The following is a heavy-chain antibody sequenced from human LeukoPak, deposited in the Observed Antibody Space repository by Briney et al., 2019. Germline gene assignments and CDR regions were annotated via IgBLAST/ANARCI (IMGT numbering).Heavy chain of an antibody. CDR1: GDSVSSNSAT. Sequence: SQTLSLTCAISGDSVSSNSATWHWIRQSPSRGLEWLGRTYYRSKWYNDYAVSVKSRITINPDTSKNQFSLQLDSVTPGDTAVYFRARELWSLGISFDIWGQGTMVTVSS. J-gene: IGHJ3*02. CDR2: TYYRSKWYN. D-gene: IGHD7-27*01. V-gene: IGHV6-1*01. CDR3: ARELWSLGISFDI.